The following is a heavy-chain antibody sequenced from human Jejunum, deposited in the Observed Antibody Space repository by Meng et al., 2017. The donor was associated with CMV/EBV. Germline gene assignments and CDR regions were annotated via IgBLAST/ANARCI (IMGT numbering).Heavy chain of an antibody. V-gene: IGHV1-46*01. CDR3: ARSGKTGTLLPLGYYSYGMDV. CDR2: FNPSGERT. J-gene: IGHJ6*02. CDR1: Y. Sequence: YINWVRQAPGQGLEWMGTFNPSGERTSYAQKFQGRVTMTRDTSTSTFYMELSSLRSEDTAVYFCARSGKTGTLLPLGYYSYGMDVWGQGTTVTVSS. D-gene: IGHD1-7*01.